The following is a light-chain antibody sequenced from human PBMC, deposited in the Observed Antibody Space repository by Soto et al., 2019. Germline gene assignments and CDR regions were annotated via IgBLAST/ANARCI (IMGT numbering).Light chain of an antibody. J-gene: IGKJ5*01. CDR1: QSVSSSY. V-gene: IGKV3-20*01. CDR3: QQYGSSP. CDR2: GAS. Sequence: EIVLTQSRGTLSLSPGERAPLSCRASQSVSSSYLAWYQQKPGQAPRLLIYGASSRATGIPDRFSGSGSGTDFTLTISRLEPEDFAVYYCQQYGSSPFGQGTRLEIK.